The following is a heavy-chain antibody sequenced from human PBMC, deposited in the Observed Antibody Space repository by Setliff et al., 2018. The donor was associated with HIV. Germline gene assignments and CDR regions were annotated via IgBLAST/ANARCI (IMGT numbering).Heavy chain of an antibody. Sequence: GVLRLSCVVSGFDFASFLIHWVRQAPGKGLEWVASISRDNFVRFYADSVRGRFNVSRDNAQKSLFLQMNSLKADDTAFYYCAREAPIQGVTYGFPHFDYWGQGALVTVSS. CDR1: GFDFASFL. CDR3: AREAPIQGVTYGFPHFDY. D-gene: IGHD3-10*01. J-gene: IGHJ4*02. V-gene: IGHV3-21*01. CDR2: ISRDNFVR.